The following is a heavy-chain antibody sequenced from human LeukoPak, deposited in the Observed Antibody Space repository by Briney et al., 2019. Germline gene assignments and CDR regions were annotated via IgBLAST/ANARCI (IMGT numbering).Heavy chain of an antibody. D-gene: IGHD4-17*01. CDR1: GYSFTNYW. Sequence: GESLKISCKGSGYSFTNYWIGWVRQMPGKGLEWMAFINPGDSDTRYSPSFQGHVTISVDKSINTAYLQWGSLKASDTAMYYCASPSYGDYYYYGMDVWGQGTTVTVSS. V-gene: IGHV5-51*01. CDR2: INPGDSDT. J-gene: IGHJ6*02. CDR3: ASPSYGDYYYYGMDV.